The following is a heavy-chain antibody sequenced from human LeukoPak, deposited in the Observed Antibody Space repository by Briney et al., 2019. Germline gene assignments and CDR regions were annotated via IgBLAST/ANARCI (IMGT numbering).Heavy chain of an antibody. V-gene: IGHV3-23*01. CDR3: AKVLRRYYHDSSEDDS. Sequence: GRSLRLSCAAAGFTFSNTAMNWVRQPPGKGLEWVSTISNDGDTIFYADSVKGRFTISRDNSKNTVYLQMNSLRVEDTAIYYCAKVLRRYYHDSSEDDSWGQGTLVTVSS. CDR2: ISNDGDTI. J-gene: IGHJ5*02. CDR1: GFTFSNTA. D-gene: IGHD3-22*01.